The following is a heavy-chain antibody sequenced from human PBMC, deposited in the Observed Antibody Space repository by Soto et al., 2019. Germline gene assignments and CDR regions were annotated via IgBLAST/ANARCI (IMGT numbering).Heavy chain of an antibody. CDR3: AKLHILTGYYYYGMDV. CDR1: GFTFSSYG. CDR2: ISYDGSNK. D-gene: IGHD3-9*01. J-gene: IGHJ6*02. Sequence: GGSLRLSCAASGFTFSSYGMHWVRQAPGKGLEWVAVISYDGSNKYYADSVKGRFTISRDNSKNTLYLQMNSLRAEDTAVYYCAKLHILTGYYYYGMDVWGQGTTVTVSS. V-gene: IGHV3-30*18.